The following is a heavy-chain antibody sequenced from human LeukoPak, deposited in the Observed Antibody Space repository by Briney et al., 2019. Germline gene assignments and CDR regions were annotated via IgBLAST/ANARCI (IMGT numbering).Heavy chain of an antibody. J-gene: IGHJ4*02. V-gene: IGHV3-21*01. CDR2: ISSSSNYI. Sequence: GGSLRLSCAASGFTFSNYNMNWVRQAAGKGLEWVSSISSSSNYIYYADSVKGRFTISRDNARNSLYLQMNSLRAEDTAMYYCAAHRDDFLTGYFDYWGQGTLVTVSS. CDR3: AAHRDDFLTGYFDY. D-gene: IGHD3-9*01. CDR1: GFTFSNYN.